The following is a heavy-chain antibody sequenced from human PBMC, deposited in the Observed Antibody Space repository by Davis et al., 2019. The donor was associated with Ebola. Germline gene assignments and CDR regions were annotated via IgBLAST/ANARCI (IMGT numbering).Heavy chain of an antibody. CDR2: INVDGSST. CDR3: ARDHLEGSLDY. J-gene: IGHJ4*02. D-gene: IGHD1-26*01. V-gene: IGHV3-74*01. Sequence: GESLKISCAASGFTFSIYWMHWVRQVPGKGLAWVSRINVDGSSTSYADSVRGRFTISRDNAKNTLYVQMNSLRVEDTAVYYCARDHLEGSLDYWGQGTLVIVS. CDR1: GFTFSIYW.